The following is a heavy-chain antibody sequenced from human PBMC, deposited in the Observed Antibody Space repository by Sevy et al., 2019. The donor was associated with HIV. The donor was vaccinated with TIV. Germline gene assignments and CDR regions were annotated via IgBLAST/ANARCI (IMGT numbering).Heavy chain of an antibody. V-gene: IGHV3-48*03. CDR1: GFTFSSYE. Sequence: GASLRLSCEASGFTFSSYEMNWVRQAPGKGLEWVSSISSSGNTIYYADSMKGRFTISRDNVKNSLYLQMNSLRAEDTDLYSCARGDAYYDKGIDPWGQGTLVTVSS. CDR2: ISSSGNTI. D-gene: IGHD3-22*01. J-gene: IGHJ5*02. CDR3: ARGDAYYDKGIDP.